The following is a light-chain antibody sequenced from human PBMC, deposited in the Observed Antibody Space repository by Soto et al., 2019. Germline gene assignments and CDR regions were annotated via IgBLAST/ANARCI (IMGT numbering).Light chain of an antibody. CDR1: QSVFSSY. J-gene: IGKJ3*01. CDR3: QQYGNAPFT. Sequence: EIVLTQSPGTLSFSPLERATLTCRASQSVFSSYLAWFQQKPGQAPRLLIYGASSRATGIPDRFSGSGSGTDFTLTISRLEPEDFAVYYCQQYGNAPFTFGPGTKVDIK. CDR2: GAS. V-gene: IGKV3-20*01.